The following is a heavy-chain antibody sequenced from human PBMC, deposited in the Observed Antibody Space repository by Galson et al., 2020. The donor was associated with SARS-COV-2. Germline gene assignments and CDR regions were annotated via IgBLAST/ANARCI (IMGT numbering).Heavy chain of an antibody. CDR3: AREDMVRGVIPLGY. CDR1: GFTFSSYA. CDR2: ISYDGSNK. J-gene: IGHJ4*02. Sequence: GGSLRLSCAASGFTFSSYAMHWVRQAPGKGLEWVAVISYDGSNKYYADSVKGRFTISRDNSKNTLYLQMNSLRAEDTAVYYCAREDMVRGVIPLGYWGQGTLVTVSS. V-gene: IGHV3-30*04. D-gene: IGHD3-10*01.